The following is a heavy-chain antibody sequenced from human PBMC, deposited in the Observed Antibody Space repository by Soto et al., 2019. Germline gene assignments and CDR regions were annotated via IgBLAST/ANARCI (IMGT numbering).Heavy chain of an antibody. D-gene: IGHD6-19*01. CDR2: ISVDGGDT. CDR3: VRAPEQRPIDY. CDR1: GFTLSDYW. J-gene: IGHJ4*01. Sequence: GGSLRLSCAASGFTLSDYWMPWVRQVPGKGLLWVSRISVDGGDTTYADSVKGRFTISRDNAKNTLYLQMDTLRAEDTAIYYCVRAPEQRPIDYWGHGSLVNVSS. V-gene: IGHV3-74*01.